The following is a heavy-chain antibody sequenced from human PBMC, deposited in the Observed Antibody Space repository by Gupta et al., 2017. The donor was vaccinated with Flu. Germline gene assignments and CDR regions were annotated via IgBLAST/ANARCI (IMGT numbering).Heavy chain of an antibody. CDR3: ASSGSSTSCYRV. V-gene: IGHV4-34*01. CDR2: GNHSGST. Sequence: QLQLHQWGAGLLTLSETLTLTCAVDGGSFSGDYWSWISQPPGKGLEWIGEGNHSGSTNYNPYLKSRVTIAVDTSKNQFSLRLSAVTAADTAVYYCASSGSSTSCYRVWGKGTTVTVSS. CDR1: GGSFSGDY. J-gene: IGHJ6*04. D-gene: IGHD2-2*01.